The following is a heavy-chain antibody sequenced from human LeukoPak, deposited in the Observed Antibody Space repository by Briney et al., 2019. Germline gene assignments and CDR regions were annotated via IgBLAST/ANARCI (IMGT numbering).Heavy chain of an antibody. CDR2: ISSSGGTI. CDR1: GFTFSSFE. D-gene: IGHD3-16*02. J-gene: IGHJ4*02. Sequence: GGSLRLSCAGSGFTFSSFEMNWVRQAPGKGLEWVSYISSSGGTISYADSVKGRFTISRDNAKNSLYLQMNSLRAEDTAVYYCSRTYVWGSYRRIDYWGQGTLVTVSS. CDR3: SRTYVWGSYRRIDY. V-gene: IGHV3-48*03.